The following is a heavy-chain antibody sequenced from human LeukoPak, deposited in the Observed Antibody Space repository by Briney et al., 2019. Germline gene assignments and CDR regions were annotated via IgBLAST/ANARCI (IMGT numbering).Heavy chain of an antibody. J-gene: IGHJ4*02. CDR1: GGSISSGGYS. V-gene: IGHV4-30-2*01. CDR2: ISHSGST. D-gene: IGHD3-16*01. CDR3: ARDDALLGGTFFDY. Sequence: SETLSLTCAVSGGSISSGGYSWSWIRQPPGKGLEWIGEISHSGSTMYSTSLKSRVTISLDTSKNQFSLKLSSVTAADTAVYYCARDDALLGGTFFDYWGQGTLVTVSS.